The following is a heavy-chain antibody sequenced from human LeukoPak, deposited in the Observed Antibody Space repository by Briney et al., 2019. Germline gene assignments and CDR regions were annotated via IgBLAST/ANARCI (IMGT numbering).Heavy chain of an antibody. CDR2: IWYDGSNK. Sequence: GRSLRLSCAASGFTFSSYGMHWVRQAPAKGLEWVAVIWYDGSNKYYADSVKGRFTISRDNSKNTLYLQMNSLRAEDTAVYYCARAGIAVAGTPHAFDIWGQGTMVTVSS. D-gene: IGHD6-19*01. J-gene: IGHJ3*02. V-gene: IGHV3-33*01. CDR3: ARAGIAVAGTPHAFDI. CDR1: GFTFSSYG.